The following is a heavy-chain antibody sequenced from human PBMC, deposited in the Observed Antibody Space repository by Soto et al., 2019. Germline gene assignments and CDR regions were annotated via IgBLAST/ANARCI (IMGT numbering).Heavy chain of an antibody. CDR2: INHSGST. V-gene: IGHV4-34*01. Sequence: QVQLQQWGAGLLKPSETLSLTCAVYGGSFSGYYWSWIRQPPGKGLEWIGEINHSGSTNYNPSLKSRVTISVDTSTSHISLFLSSVTAAATAVYYCPRGPDYWGQGTLVTVSS. J-gene: IGHJ4*02. CDR3: PRGPDY. CDR1: GGSFSGYY.